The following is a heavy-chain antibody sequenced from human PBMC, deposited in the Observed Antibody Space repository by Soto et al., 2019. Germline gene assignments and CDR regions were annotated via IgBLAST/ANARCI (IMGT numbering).Heavy chain of an antibody. V-gene: IGHV6-1*01. CDR3: AGVVWFRGMDV. J-gene: IGHJ6*02. CDR2: TYYRSKWIH. CDR1: GDSVSSSSAA. Sequence: PSQTRSLTCVISGDSVSSSSAAWNWIRQSPWRCLEWLGRTYYRSKWIHEYAVSMESRITINPDTSKNQFSLQLYSVTPEDTAVYYCAGVVWFRGMDVWGQGTPVTVSS. D-gene: IGHD3-16*01.